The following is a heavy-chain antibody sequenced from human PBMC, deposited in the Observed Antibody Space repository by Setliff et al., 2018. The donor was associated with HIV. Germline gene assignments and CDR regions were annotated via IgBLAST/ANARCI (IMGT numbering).Heavy chain of an antibody. Sequence: SVTLSLTCTVSGGSISSHYWSWIRLPPGKGLEWIGTIYYNGNTNYNPSLKSRVAISVDTSKNLFSLKMSSVTPADTAVYYCARGIENFWSGYIRWGQGTLVTVSS. D-gene: IGHD3-3*01. CDR1: GGSISSHY. CDR2: IYYNGNT. J-gene: IGHJ4*02. CDR3: ARGIENFWSGYIR. V-gene: IGHV4-59*11.